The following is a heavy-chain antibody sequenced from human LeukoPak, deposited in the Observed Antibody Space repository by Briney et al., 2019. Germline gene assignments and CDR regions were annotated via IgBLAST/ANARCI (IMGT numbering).Heavy chain of an antibody. CDR1: GGTFSSYA. V-gene: IGHV1-69*05. J-gene: IGHJ6*03. CDR3: ASASQFSSGWTNYYYYMDV. D-gene: IGHD6-19*01. CDR2: IIPIFGTA. Sequence: SVKVSCKASGGTFSSYAISWVRQAPGQGLEWMGGIIPIFGTANYAQKFQGRVTITTDESTSTAYMELSSLRSEDTAVYYCASASQFSSGWTNYYYYMDVWGKGTTVTVSS.